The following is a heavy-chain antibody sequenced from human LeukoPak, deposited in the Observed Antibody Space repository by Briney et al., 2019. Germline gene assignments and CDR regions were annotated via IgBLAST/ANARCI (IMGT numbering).Heavy chain of an antibody. J-gene: IGHJ4*02. V-gene: IGHV4-34*01. CDR2: INHNGST. CDR3: ARGRYYYDSSGYYYRFDY. D-gene: IGHD3-22*01. CDR1: GGSFSGYY. Sequence: SETLSLTCAVYGGSFSGYYWSWIRQPPGKGLEWIGEINHNGSTNYNPSLKSRVTISVDTSKNQFSLKLSSVTAADTAVYHCARGRYYYDSSGYYYRFDYWGQGTLVTVSS.